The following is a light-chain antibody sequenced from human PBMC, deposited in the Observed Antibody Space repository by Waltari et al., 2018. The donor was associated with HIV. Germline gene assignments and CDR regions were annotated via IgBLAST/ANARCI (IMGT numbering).Light chain of an antibody. CDR2: GAS. V-gene: IGKV3-15*01. Sequence: EIVMTQSPATLSVSPGERATLSCRASQSFSSDLAWYQHKPGQAPRLLIYGASTRAAGIPARFSGSGSGTEFTLTISSLQSEDVAVYYCQQCFGTPWTFGQGTKMEI. CDR1: QSFSSD. J-gene: IGKJ1*01. CDR3: QQCFGTPWT.